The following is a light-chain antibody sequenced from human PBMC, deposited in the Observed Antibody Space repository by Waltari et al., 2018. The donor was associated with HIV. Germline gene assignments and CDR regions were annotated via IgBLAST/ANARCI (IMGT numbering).Light chain of an antibody. V-gene: IGKV2-28*01. J-gene: IGKJ1*01. CDR3: MQSLQTPWT. CDR1: RSLRHSIAIDY. CDR2: CVT. Sequence: TVLPQYPLSLPVTRGQSPSISCRSSRSLRHSIAIDYLFWYKQKPGQSPQFLIHCVTNRASGVPDRFSGSGSGSDFTLKISRVEAEDVGIYYCMQSLQTPWTFGQGTRVQ.